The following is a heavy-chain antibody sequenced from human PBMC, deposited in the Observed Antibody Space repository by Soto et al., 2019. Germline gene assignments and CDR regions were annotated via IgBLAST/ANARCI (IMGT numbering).Heavy chain of an antibody. CDR3: AKRYSGYDDAFDI. D-gene: IGHD5-12*01. CDR1: GGSISSYY. J-gene: IGHJ3*02. V-gene: IGHV4-59*08. Sequence: SETLSLTYIVSGGSISSYYWSRIRQPPGKGLEWIGYIYYSGSINYNPSLKSRVTISVDTSKNQFSLKLSSVTAADTAVYYCAKRYSGYDDAFDIWGQGTMVT. CDR2: IYYSGSI.